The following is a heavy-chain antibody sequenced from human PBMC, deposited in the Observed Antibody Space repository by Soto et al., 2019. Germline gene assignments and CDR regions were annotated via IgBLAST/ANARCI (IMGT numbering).Heavy chain of an antibody. Sequence: GGSLRLSCAASGFTFSSYGMHWVRQAPGKGLEWVAVIWYDGSNKYYADSVKGRFTISRDNSKNTLYLRMNSLRAEDTAVYYCAREGGSSWYFDYWGQGTLVTVSS. CDR3: AREGGSSWYFDY. D-gene: IGHD6-13*01. CDR1: GFTFSSYG. CDR2: IWYDGSNK. V-gene: IGHV3-33*01. J-gene: IGHJ4*02.